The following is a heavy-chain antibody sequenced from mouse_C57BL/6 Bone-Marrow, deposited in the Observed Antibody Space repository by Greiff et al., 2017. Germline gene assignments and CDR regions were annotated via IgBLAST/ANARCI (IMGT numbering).Heavy chain of an antibody. CDR2: IYPRSGNT. Sequence: QVQLKESGAELARPGASVKLSCKASGYTFTSYGISWVKQRTGQGLEWIGEIYPRSGNTYYNEKFKGKATLTADKSSSTAYMELRSLTSEDSAVYVCARDDGYYYAMDYWGQGTSVTVSS. V-gene: IGHV1-81*01. D-gene: IGHD2-3*01. CDR3: ARDDGYYYAMDY. CDR1: GYTFTSYG. J-gene: IGHJ4*01.